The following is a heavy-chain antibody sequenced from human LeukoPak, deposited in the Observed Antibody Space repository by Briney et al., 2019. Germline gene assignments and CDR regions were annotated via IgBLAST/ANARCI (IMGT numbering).Heavy chain of an antibody. Sequence: SETLSLTCAVYGGSFSGYYWSWIRQPPGKGLEWIGEINYSGSTNYNPSLKSRVTISVDPSKNQFSLKLSSATAADTAVYYCASLLNVAGYSGYDSDYWGQGTLVTVSS. CDR2: INYSGST. V-gene: IGHV4-34*01. D-gene: IGHD5-12*01. CDR1: GGSFSGYY. J-gene: IGHJ4*02. CDR3: ASLLNVAGYSGYDSDY.